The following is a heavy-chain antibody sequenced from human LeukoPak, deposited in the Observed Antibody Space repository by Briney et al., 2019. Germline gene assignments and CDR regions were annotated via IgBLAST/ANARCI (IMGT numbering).Heavy chain of an antibody. D-gene: IGHD3-10*01. CDR1: GYNFTFYW. CDR2: IYPGDSDT. CDR3: ARQDGSGIYYFDN. Sequence: GESLKISCKGSGYNFTFYWIAWVRQMSGKGLEWMGIIYPGDSDTRYSPSFQGQVSISADKSINTAYLQWSSLEASDTAIYYCARQDGSGIYYFDNWGQGTLVTVSS. J-gene: IGHJ4*02. V-gene: IGHV5-51*01.